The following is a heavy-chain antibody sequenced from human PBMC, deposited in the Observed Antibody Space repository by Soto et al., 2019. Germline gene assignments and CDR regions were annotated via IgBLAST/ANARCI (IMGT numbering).Heavy chain of an antibody. CDR3: ARQTYSSSWYWFDH. Sequence: PWGSLRLSCAASGFTFSSYWMHWVRQAPGKGLVWVSRINIDVSSTSYAESVKGRFTIYRDNAKNKLYLQMNSLRAEETAVYYCARQTYSSSWYWFDHWGKENMVTVSS. CDR2: INIDVSST. D-gene: IGHD6-13*01. J-gene: IGHJ5*02. CDR1: GFTFSSYW. V-gene: IGHV3-74*01.